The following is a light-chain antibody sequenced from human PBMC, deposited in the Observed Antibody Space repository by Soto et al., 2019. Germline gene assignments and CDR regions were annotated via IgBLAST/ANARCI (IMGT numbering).Light chain of an antibody. V-gene: IGKV1-5*03. CDR3: QQYNSYPWT. CDR1: QSISSW. J-gene: IGKJ1*01. CDR2: NAS. Sequence: EIQMTQSPSTLSASVGDRVTITCRASQSISSWLAWYQQKPGKAPKLLIYNASSLESGVPSRFRGGGSGTEFTLTISRLEPDDFATYYCQQYNSYPWTFGQWTKVEIK.